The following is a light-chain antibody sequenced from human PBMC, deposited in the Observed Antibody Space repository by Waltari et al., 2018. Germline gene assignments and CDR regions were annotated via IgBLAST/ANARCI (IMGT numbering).Light chain of an antibody. V-gene: IGKV3-15*01. Sequence: EIVMTQSPATLSLSPGERATLPCRASKSVSNNLAWYQQKPGQAPRLPIYGASTRATGIPARFSGSGSGTEFTLTISSLQSEDFAVYYCQQYNNWPPLYTFGQGTKLEIK. CDR2: GAS. CDR1: KSVSNN. CDR3: QQYNNWPPLYT. J-gene: IGKJ2*01.